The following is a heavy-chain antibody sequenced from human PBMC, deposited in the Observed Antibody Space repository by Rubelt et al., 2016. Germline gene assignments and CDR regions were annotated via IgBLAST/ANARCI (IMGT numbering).Heavy chain of an antibody. V-gene: IGHV4-59*08. CDR3: ARLGLVGQQLVYDAFDI. J-gene: IGHJ3*02. D-gene: IGHD6-13*01. CDR2: IYYSGST. Sequence: QVQLQESGPGLVKPSETLSLTCTVSGGSISSYYWSWIRQPPGKGLEWIGYIYYSGSTNYNPSLKSRVTISVDTSKNQFSLKLSSVTAADTAVYYCARLGLVGQQLVYDAFDIWGQGTMVTVSS. CDR1: GGSISSYY.